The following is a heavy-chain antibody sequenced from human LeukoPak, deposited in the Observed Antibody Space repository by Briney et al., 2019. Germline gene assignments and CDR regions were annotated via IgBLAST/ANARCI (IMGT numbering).Heavy chain of an antibody. D-gene: IGHD6-19*01. V-gene: IGHV3-33*01. CDR3: ARDPGVRWLVGFDY. CDR1: GFTFSSYG. Sequence: PGGSLRLSCAASGFTFSSYGMHWVRQAPGKGLEWVADVWYDGTNKYYEDSVQGRFTISRDNSKNTLYLQMNSLRAEDKALDYCARDPGVRWLVGFDYWGQGTLVTVSS. J-gene: IGHJ4*02. CDR2: VWYDGTNK.